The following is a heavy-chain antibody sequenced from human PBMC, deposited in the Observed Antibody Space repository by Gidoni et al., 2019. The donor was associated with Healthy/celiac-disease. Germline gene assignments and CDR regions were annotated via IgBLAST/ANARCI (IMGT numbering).Heavy chain of an antibody. Sequence: QVQLVESVGGVVQPGRSLRLSCAASGFTFSSYAMHWVRQAPGKGLEWVAVISYDGSNKYYADSVKGRFTISRDNSKNTLYLQMNSLRAEDTAVYYCARPPNYDILTGYLFEPLDYWGQGTLVTVSS. CDR3: ARPPNYDILTGYLFEPLDY. CDR1: GFTFSSYA. J-gene: IGHJ4*02. V-gene: IGHV3-30-3*01. CDR2: ISYDGSNK. D-gene: IGHD3-9*01.